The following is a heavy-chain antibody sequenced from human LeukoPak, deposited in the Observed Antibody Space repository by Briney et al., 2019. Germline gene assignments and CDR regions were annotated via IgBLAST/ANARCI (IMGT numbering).Heavy chain of an antibody. D-gene: IGHD3-9*01. CDR1: GGSFSGYY. V-gene: IGHV4-34*01. CDR3: ARGKLRYFDWLWEFDY. Sequence: PSETLSLTCAVYGGSFSGYYWSWIRQPPGKGLEWIGEINHSGSTNYNPSLKSPVTISVNTSKNQFSLKPSSVAASDTAVYYWARGKLRYFDWLWEFDYWGQGTLVTVSS. CDR2: INHSGST. J-gene: IGHJ4*02.